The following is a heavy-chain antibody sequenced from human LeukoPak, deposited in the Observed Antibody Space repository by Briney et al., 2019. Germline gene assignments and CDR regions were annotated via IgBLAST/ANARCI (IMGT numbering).Heavy chain of an antibody. J-gene: IGHJ4*02. Sequence: PGGSLRLSCAVSGFTSSSYWMHWVRQAPGKGLVWVSRINSDGSSTSYADSGKGRFTISRDNAKNTLYLQMNSLRAEDTAVYYCARGKGPGVLNYWGQGTLVTVSS. CDR1: GFTSSSYW. D-gene: IGHD3-10*01. V-gene: IGHV3-74*01. CDR2: INSDGSST. CDR3: ARGKGPGVLNY.